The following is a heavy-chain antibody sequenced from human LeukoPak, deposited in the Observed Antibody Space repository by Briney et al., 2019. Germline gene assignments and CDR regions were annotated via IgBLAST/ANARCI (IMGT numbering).Heavy chain of an antibody. J-gene: IGHJ4*02. CDR1: GYSFSSYW. CDR2: IYPGDSDT. Sequence: KDGESLKISCKGSGYSFSSYWIGWVRQMPGKGLEWMGIIYPGDSDTRYSPSFQGQVAISADKSISTAYLQWSSLKASDTAMYYCARGAYSSSPLFDYWGQGTLVTVSS. D-gene: IGHD6-6*01. V-gene: IGHV5-51*01. CDR3: ARGAYSSSPLFDY.